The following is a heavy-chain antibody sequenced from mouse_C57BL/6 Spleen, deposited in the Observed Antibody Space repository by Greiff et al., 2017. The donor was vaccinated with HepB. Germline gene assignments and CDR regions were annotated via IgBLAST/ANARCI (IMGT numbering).Heavy chain of an antibody. Sequence: EVQLQQSGPELVKPGASVKISCKASGYTFTDYYMNWVKQSHGKSLEWIGDINPNNGGTSYNQKFKGKATLTVDKSSSTAYMELRSLTSEDSAVYYCARRDGYDVHYFDYWGQGTTLTVSS. CDR1: GYTFTDYY. J-gene: IGHJ2*01. V-gene: IGHV1-26*01. CDR3: ARRDGYDVHYFDY. D-gene: IGHD2-2*01. CDR2: INPNNGGT.